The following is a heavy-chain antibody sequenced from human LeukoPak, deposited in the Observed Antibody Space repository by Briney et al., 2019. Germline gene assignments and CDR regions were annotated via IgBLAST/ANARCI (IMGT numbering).Heavy chain of an antibody. CDR1: GGSISSSSYY. J-gene: IGHJ4*02. CDR2: IYYSGST. D-gene: IGHD5-12*01. Sequence: SSETLSLTCTVSGGSISSSSYYWGWIRQPPGKGLEWIGSIYYSGSTYYNPSLKSRVTISVDTSKNQFSLKLSSVTAADTAVYYCARDKVGGSGYDQENDYWGQGTLVTVSS. V-gene: IGHV4-39*07. CDR3: ARDKVGGSGYDQENDY.